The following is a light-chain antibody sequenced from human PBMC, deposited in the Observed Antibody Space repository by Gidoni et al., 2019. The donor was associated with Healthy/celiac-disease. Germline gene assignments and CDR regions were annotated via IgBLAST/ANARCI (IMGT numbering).Light chain of an antibody. J-gene: IGLJ2*01. CDR1: SSDVGGYNY. Sequence: QSALTQPRSVSGSPGQSVTISCTGTSSDVGGYNYVSWYQQHPGKAPQLMIYDVSKRPSVVPDRFSGSKSGNTASLTISGLQAEDEADYYCCSYAGIYTLVFGGGTKLTVL. CDR2: DVS. CDR3: CSYAGIYTLV. V-gene: IGLV2-11*01.